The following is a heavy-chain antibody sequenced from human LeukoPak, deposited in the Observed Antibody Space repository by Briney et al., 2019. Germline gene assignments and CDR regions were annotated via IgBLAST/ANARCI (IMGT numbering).Heavy chain of an antibody. CDR3: ARGVRIAVAGYIDY. Sequence: GGSLRLSCAASGITFSSYSMNWVSQAPGKGLEWVSYISCSSSTIYYADSVKGRFTISRDNAKNSLYLQMNSLRAEDTAVYYCARGVRIAVAGYIDYWGQGTLVTVSS. D-gene: IGHD6-19*01. J-gene: IGHJ4*02. V-gene: IGHV3-48*01. CDR2: ISCSSSTI. CDR1: GITFSSYS.